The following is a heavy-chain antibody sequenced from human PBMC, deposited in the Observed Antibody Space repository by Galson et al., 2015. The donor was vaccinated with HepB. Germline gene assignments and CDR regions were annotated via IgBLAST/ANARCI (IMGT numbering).Heavy chain of an antibody. CDR1: GAASGSTFSRHG. D-gene: IGHD2/OR15-2a*01. CDR2: IWFDGSKK. V-gene: IGHV3-33*01. Sequence: SLRLSCAASGAASGSTFSRHGMHWVRQAPGKGLEWVALIWFDGSKKYHAEYLKGRFTISRDNSKNMLYLQMNNLGAEGTAMYYCARYLGDYYGFDIWGQGTMVIVSS. CDR3: ARYLGDYYGFDI. J-gene: IGHJ3*02.